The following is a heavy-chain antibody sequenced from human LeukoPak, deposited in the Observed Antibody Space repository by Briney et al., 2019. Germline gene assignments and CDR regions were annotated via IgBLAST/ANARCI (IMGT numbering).Heavy chain of an antibody. Sequence: PGGSLRLSCAASGFTFSSYAMHWVRQAPGKGLEWVAVISYDGSNKYYADSVKGRFTISRDNSKNTLYLQMNSLRAEDTAVYYGAREGGDNYYGMAVGAKGPTFPVPP. CDR1: GFTFSSYA. CDR3: AREGGDNYYGMAV. V-gene: IGHV3-30-3*01. J-gene: IGHJ6*04. D-gene: IGHD2-21*01. CDR2: ISYDGSNK.